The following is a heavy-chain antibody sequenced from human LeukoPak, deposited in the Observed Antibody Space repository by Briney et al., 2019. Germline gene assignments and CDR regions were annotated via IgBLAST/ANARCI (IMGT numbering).Heavy chain of an antibody. CDR2: IVVGSGNT. Sequence: SVTVSCKASGFTFTNSAMQWVRQARGKRLEWIGWIVVGSGNTNYAQKFQERVTITRDMSTSTAYMELRSLRSEDTAVYYCAAGASSSSGDYWGQGTLVTVSS. CDR3: AAGASSSSGDY. V-gene: IGHV1-58*02. J-gene: IGHJ4*02. D-gene: IGHD6-6*01. CDR1: GFTFTNSA.